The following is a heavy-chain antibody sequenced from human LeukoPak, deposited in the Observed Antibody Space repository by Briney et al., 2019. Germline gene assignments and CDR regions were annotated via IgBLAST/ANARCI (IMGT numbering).Heavy chain of an antibody. CDR1: GFTFSSYS. V-gene: IGHV3-21*04. D-gene: IGHD6-19*01. CDR2: ISSSSSYI. Sequence: PGGSLRLSCAASGFTFSSYSMNWVRQAPGKGLEWVSSISSSSSYIYYADSVKGRFTISRDNAKNSLYLQMNSLRAEDTAVYYCARGRLGSGPNWFDPWGQGTLVTVSS. J-gene: IGHJ5*02. CDR3: ARGRLGSGPNWFDP.